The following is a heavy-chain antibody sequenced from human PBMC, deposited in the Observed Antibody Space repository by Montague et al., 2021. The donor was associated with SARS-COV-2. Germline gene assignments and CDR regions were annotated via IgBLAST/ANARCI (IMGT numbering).Heavy chain of an antibody. CDR2: TYYSGST. D-gene: IGHD1-26*01. CDR3: AIEVGAMVYYYGMDV. J-gene: IGHJ6*02. CDR1: GGSISSSSYY. Sequence: SETLSLTCTVSGGSISSSSYYWGWIRQPPGKGLEWIGSTYYSGSTYYNPSLKSRVTISVDTSKNQFSLKLSSVTAADTAVYYCAIEVGAMVYYYGMDVWGQGTTVTVSS. V-gene: IGHV4-39*01.